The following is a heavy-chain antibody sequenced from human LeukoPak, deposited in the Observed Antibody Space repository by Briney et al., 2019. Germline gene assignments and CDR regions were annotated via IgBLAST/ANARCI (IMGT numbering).Heavy chain of an antibody. CDR1: GYTFTSYY. Sequence: ASVTVSCKASGYTFTSYYMHWVRQAPGQGLEWMGIINPSGGSTSYAQKFQGRVTMTRDTSTSTVYMELSSLRSEDTAVYYCARDVKYGDYVGTLWYWGQGTLVTVSS. J-gene: IGHJ4*02. CDR2: INPSGGST. D-gene: IGHD4-17*01. V-gene: IGHV1-46*03. CDR3: ARDVKYGDYVGTLWY.